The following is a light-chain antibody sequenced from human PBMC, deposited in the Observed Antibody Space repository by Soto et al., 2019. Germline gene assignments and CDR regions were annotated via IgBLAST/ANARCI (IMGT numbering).Light chain of an antibody. Sequence: DIQMTQSPSSVSASVGDRVTITCRASQGISSWVAWYQQKPGKAPNRLIYAASSLQSGVPSRFSGSGSATEFTLTISSLQPEDFATYYCQQADTFPLTFGGGTKVEIK. CDR2: AAS. V-gene: IGKV1-12*01. J-gene: IGKJ4*01. CDR1: QGISSW. CDR3: QQADTFPLT.